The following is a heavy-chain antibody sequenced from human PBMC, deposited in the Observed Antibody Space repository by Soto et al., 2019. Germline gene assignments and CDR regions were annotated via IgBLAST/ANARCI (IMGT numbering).Heavy chain of an antibody. CDR1: GYTFTRHY. CDR2: INPSGGST. D-gene: IGHD3-3*01. CDR3: ARDMVTRYYDFWSGYSVYYYYGMDV. Sequence: ASVKVSCKASGYTFTRHYMHWVRQAPGQGLEWMGMINPSGGSTSYAQKFQGRVTMTRDTSTSTVYMELSSLRSEDTAVYYCARDMVTRYYDFWSGYSVYYYYGMDVWGQGTTVTVSS. V-gene: IGHV1-46*01. J-gene: IGHJ6*02.